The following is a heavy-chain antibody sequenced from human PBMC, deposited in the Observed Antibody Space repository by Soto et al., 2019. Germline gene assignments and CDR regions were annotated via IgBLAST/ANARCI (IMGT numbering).Heavy chain of an antibody. V-gene: IGHV3-30*18. Sequence: GGSLRLSCAASGFTFSSYGMHWVRQAPGKGLEWVAVISYDGSNKYYADSVKGRFTISRDNSKNTLYLQMNSLRAEDTAVYYCAKDRLYSSGLHDYWGQGTLVTVSS. D-gene: IGHD6-19*01. CDR3: AKDRLYSSGLHDY. CDR2: ISYDGSNK. J-gene: IGHJ4*02. CDR1: GFTFSSYG.